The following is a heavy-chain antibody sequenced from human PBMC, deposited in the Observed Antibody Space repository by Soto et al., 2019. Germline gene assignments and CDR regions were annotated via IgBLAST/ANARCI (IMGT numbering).Heavy chain of an antibody. J-gene: IGHJ6*02. CDR3: ARGKPVLLWFGESAGVDV. CDR1: GGSFSGYY. CDR2: INHSGST. Sequence: NPSETLSLTCAVYGGSFSGYYWSWIRQPPGKGLEWIGEINHSGSTNYNPSLESRVTISVDTSKNQFSLKLSSVTAADTAVYYCARGKPVLLWFGESAGVDVWGQGTTVTVSS. D-gene: IGHD3-10*01. V-gene: IGHV4-34*01.